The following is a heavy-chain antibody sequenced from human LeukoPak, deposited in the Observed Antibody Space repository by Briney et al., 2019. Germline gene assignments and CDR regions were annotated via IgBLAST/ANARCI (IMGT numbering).Heavy chain of an antibody. CDR2: IRYDGSNK. Sequence: SGGSLRLSCAASGFTFSNYGMHWVRQAPGKGLEWVAFIRYDGSNKSYADSVKGRFTISRDNSKNTLYLQMNSLRAEDTAVYYCARAKPDYYDSSGFDYWGQGTLVAVSS. J-gene: IGHJ4*02. CDR1: GFTFSNYG. CDR3: ARAKPDYYDSSGFDY. D-gene: IGHD3-22*01. V-gene: IGHV3-30*02.